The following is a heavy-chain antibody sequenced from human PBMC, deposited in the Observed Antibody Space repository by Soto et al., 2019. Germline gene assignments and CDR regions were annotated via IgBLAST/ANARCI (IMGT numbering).Heavy chain of an antibody. V-gene: IGHV4-4*02. CDR1: GNSISTTNW. Sequence: SETLSLTCVVSGNSISTTNWWSWVRQSPGKGLEWIGEIYHSGSTNYNPSLKSRVTISVDKSKNQFSLKLSSVTSADTAVYYCARDVGYHYDGSPSGQFDFWGQGTLVTVSS. J-gene: IGHJ4*02. CDR2: IYHSGST. D-gene: IGHD3-22*01. CDR3: ARDVGYHYDGSPSGQFDF.